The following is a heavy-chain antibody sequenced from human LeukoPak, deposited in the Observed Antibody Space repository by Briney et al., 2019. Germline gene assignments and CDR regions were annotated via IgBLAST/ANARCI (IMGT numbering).Heavy chain of an antibody. CDR1: GFTFSSYW. CDR2: IKQDGSEK. Sequence: PGGSLRLSCAASGFTFSSYWMSWVRQAPGKGLEWVANIKQDGSEKYYVDSVKGRFTISRDNAKNSLYLQMNSLRAEDTAVYYCARSPRLGYDYFDYWGQGTLVTVSS. V-gene: IGHV3-7*01. J-gene: IGHJ4*02. CDR3: ARSPRLGYDYFDY. D-gene: IGHD5-12*01.